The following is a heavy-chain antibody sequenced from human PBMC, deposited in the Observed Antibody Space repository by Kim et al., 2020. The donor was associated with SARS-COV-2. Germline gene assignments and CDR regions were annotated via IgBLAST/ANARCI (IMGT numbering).Heavy chain of an antibody. J-gene: IGHJ4*02. CDR3: ARDQSAGYSSSWNDY. V-gene: IGHV3-30*07. D-gene: IGHD6-13*01. Sequence: DSVRGRFTISRNNSKNTLYLQMNSLRAEDTAVYYCARDQSAGYSSSWNDYWGQGTLVTVSS.